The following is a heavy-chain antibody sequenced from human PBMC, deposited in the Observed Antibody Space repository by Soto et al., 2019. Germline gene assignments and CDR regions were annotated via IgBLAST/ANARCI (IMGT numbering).Heavy chain of an antibody. CDR3: ARSYCGDDCALDY. CDR2: VSGSGDNT. CDR1: GFTFRTYV. D-gene: IGHD2-21*02. Sequence: EVQLLESGGGLVQPGESLRLSCVASGFTFRTYVMSWVRQPPGKGLEWVSGVSGSGDNTYYADSVKGRFTISRDNSENTLYLQMNSLRAEDTAVYYCARSYCGDDCALDYWGQGTLVTV. V-gene: IGHV3-23*01. J-gene: IGHJ4*02.